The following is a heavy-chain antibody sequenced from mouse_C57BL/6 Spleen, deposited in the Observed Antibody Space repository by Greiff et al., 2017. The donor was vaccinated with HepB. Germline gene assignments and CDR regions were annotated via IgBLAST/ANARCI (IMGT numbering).Heavy chain of an antibody. V-gene: IGHV5-9-1*02. J-gene: IGHJ1*03. CDR1: GFTFSSYA. Sequence: EVKLMESGEGLVKPGGSLKLSCAASGFTFSSYAMSWVRQTPEKRLEWVAYISSGGDYIYYADTVKGRFTISRDNARNTLYLQMSSLKSEDTAMYYCTRDYSNRGYFDVWGTGTTVTVSS. CDR3: TRDYSNRGYFDV. D-gene: IGHD2-5*01. CDR2: ISSGGDYI.